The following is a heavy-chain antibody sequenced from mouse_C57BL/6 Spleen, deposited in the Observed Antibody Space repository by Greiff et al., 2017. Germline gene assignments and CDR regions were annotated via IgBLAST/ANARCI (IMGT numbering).Heavy chain of an antibody. CDR1: GYTFTSYW. J-gene: IGHJ4*01. CDR2: IDPSDCYT. V-gene: IGHV1-69*01. Sequence: QVQLQQPGAELVMPGASVKLSCKASGYTFTSYWMHWVKQRPGQGLEWMGGIDPSDCYTNYNQKFKGKSTLTVDKSSSTAYMQLSSLTSEDSAVYYCARTGTNAMGDWGQGPSVTVYS. D-gene: IGHD4-1*01. CDR3: ARTGTNAMGD.